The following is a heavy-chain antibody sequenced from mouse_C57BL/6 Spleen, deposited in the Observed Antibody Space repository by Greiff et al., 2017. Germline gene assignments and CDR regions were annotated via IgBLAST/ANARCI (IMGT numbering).Heavy chain of an antibody. CDR3: ARRSWNYYGSFDY. V-gene: IGHV1-61*01. J-gene: IGHJ2*01. D-gene: IGHD1-1*01. CDR1: GYTFTSYW. CDR2: IYPSDSET. Sequence: VQLQQPGAELVRPGSSVKLSCKASGYTFTSYWMDWVKQRPGQGLEWIGNIYPSDSETHYNQKFKGKATLTVDKSSSTAYMQLSSLTSEDSAVYYCARRSWNYYGSFDYWGQGTTLTVSS.